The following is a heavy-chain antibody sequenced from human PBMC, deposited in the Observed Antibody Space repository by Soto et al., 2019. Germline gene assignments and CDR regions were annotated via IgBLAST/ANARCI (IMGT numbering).Heavy chain of an antibody. Sequence: SETLSLTCAVSGGSISSSNWWSWVRQPPGKGLEWIGEIYHSGSTNYNPSLKSRVTISVDKSKNQFSLKLSSVTAADTAVYYCASVRGGYYYAMDVWGQGTTVTGSS. D-gene: IGHD3-10*02. CDR2: IYHSGST. J-gene: IGHJ6*02. V-gene: IGHV4-4*02. CDR3: ASVRGGYYYAMDV. CDR1: GGSISSSNW.